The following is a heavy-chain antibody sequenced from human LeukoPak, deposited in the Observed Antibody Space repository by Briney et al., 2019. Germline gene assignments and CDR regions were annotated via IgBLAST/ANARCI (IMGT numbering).Heavy chain of an antibody. Sequence: SVKVSCKASGGTFSSYAISWVRQAPGQGLEWMGRIIPILGIANYAQKFQGRVTITADKSTSTAYMELSSLRSEDTAVYYCARDRVAAIHYYYGMDVWGQGTTVTVSS. CDR1: GGTFSSYA. CDR3: ARDRVAAIHYYYGMDV. V-gene: IGHV1-69*04. J-gene: IGHJ6*02. D-gene: IGHD5-12*01. CDR2: IIPILGIA.